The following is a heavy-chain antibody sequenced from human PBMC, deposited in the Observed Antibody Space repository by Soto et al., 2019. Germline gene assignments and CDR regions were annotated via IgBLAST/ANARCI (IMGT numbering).Heavy chain of an antibody. Sequence: QVQLVDSGGGFVKPGGSLRLSCTASGFTFTDHYMTWIRQAPGKGLEWVSYINSGGRNIYYADSVRGRFTISRDNAKNSVYMQMSSIRAADTPLYYCARDIRGANWGQGTLVIVSS. V-gene: IGHV3-11*01. D-gene: IGHD3-10*01. CDR3: ARDIRGAN. CDR2: INSGGRNI. J-gene: IGHJ4*02. CDR1: GFTFTDHY.